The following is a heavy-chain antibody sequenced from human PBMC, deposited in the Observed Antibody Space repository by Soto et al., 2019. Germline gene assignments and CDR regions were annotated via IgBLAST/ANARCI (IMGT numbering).Heavy chain of an antibody. D-gene: IGHD1-26*01. J-gene: IGHJ6*02. CDR1: GFTFSSYS. Sequence: GGSLRLSCAASGFTFSSYSMNWVRQAPGKGLEWVSYISSSSSTIYYADSVKGRFTISRDNAKNSLYLQMNSLRDEDTAVYYCASNQGGAPSPYYYYYGMDVWGQGTTVTVSS. V-gene: IGHV3-48*02. CDR3: ASNQGGAPSPYYYYYGMDV. CDR2: ISSSSSTI.